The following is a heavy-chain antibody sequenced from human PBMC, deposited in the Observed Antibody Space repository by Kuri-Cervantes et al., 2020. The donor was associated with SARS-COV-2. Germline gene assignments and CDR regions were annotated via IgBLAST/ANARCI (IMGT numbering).Heavy chain of an antibody. V-gene: IGHV3-23*01. CDR2: MSGSGAST. CDR1: GFSFSTNV. CDR3: AKTSGYNYYFAY. J-gene: IGHJ4*02. Sequence: GESLKISCAASGFSFSTNVMAWVRQAPGKGLEWVSTMSGSGASTHYADSVKGRFTISRDNSKNMLYLQMYSLRAEDTAVYYCAKTSGYNYYFAYWGQGNLVTVSS. D-gene: IGHD5-24*01.